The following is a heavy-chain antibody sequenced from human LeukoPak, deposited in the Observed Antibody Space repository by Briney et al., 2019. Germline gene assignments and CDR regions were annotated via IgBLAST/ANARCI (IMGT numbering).Heavy chain of an antibody. Sequence: GGSLRLSCAASGFTFNNYAMSWVRQAPGKGLEWVSGISGSDYTYYTDSVKGRFTISRDNSKNTLYLQMNSLRAEDTAVYYCAKGVRYLDWWILDYWGQGTLVTASS. J-gene: IGHJ4*02. CDR3: AKGVRYLDWWILDY. V-gene: IGHV3-23*01. D-gene: IGHD3-9*01. CDR1: GFTFNNYA. CDR2: ISGSDYT.